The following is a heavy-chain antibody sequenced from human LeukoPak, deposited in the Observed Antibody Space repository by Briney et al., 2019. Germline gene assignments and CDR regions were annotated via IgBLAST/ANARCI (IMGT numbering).Heavy chain of an antibody. CDR1: GYSFTXXX. Sequence: GESLKISXRGSGYSFTXXXXXXVRQMPGKGXXXXGIIYPGDSDTRYSPXXQGQVTISADKSISTAYLQWSSLKASDTAMYYCASGGRLANLPFDYWGQGTLVTVSS. D-gene: IGHD3-16*01. V-gene: IGHV5-51*01. CDR2: IYPGDSDT. CDR3: ASGGRLANLPFDY. J-gene: IGHJ4*02.